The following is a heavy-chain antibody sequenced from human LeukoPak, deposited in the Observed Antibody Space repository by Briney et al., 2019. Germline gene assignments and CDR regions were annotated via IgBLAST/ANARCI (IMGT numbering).Heavy chain of an antibody. V-gene: IGHV1-3*01. D-gene: IGHD3-10*01. Sequence: ASVKVSCKASGYTFTSYAMHWVRQAPGQRLEWMGWINAGNGNTKYSQKFQGRVTITRDTSASTAYMELSSLRSEDTAVYYCAREFITMVRGAMRGAFDIWGQGTMVTVSS. CDR3: AREFITMVRGAMRGAFDI. J-gene: IGHJ3*02. CDR1: GYTFTSYA. CDR2: INAGNGNT.